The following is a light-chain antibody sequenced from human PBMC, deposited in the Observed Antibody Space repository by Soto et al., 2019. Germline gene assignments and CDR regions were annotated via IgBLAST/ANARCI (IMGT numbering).Light chain of an antibody. CDR1: RSNMGSNS. V-gene: IGLV1-44*01. Sequence: QSVLTQPPAASGTPGQRVTIACSGSRSNMGSNSVNWYQQVPGTAPKLHIYRDNQRPPGVPDRFSGSKSGTSASLASSGLQSEDGADYYCQSYDRSLSTYVFGHGIKVAVL. CDR2: RDN. CDR3: QSYDRSLSTYV. J-gene: IGLJ1*01.